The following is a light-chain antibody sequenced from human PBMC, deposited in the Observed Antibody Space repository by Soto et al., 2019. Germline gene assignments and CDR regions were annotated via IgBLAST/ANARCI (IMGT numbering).Light chain of an antibody. CDR2: EVT. CDR1: SSDVGADNY. V-gene: IGLV2-8*01. Sequence: QSALTQPPTASGSPGQSVTISCTGTSSDVGADNYVSWYQQHPGKAPKLMIYEVTKRPSGVPDRFSGSKSGNTASLTVSGLQAEDEADYYCSSSGGNNIHYVFGTGTKLTVL. J-gene: IGLJ1*01. CDR3: SSSGGNNIHYV.